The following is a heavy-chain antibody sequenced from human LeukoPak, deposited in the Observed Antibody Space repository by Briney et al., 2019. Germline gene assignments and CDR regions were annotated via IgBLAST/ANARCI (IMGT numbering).Heavy chain of an antibody. V-gene: IGHV3-21*01. Sequence: KPGGSLRLSCAASGFTFSSYSMNWVRQAPGKGLEWVSSTSSSSSYIYYADSVKGRFTISRDNAKNSLYLQMNSLRAEDTAVYYCAREGRNYYDSSGYYPWWGQGTLVTVSS. J-gene: IGHJ4*02. CDR3: AREGRNYYDSSGYYPW. CDR1: GFTFSSYS. CDR2: TSSSSSYI. D-gene: IGHD3-22*01.